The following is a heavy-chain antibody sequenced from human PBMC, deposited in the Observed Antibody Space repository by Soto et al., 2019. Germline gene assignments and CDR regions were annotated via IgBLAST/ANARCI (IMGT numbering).Heavy chain of an antibody. V-gene: IGHV1-18*01. J-gene: IGHJ5*02. CDR2: ISAYNGNT. Sequence: ASVKVSCKASGYTFTSYGISWVRQAPGQGLEWMGWISAYNGNTNYAQKLQGRVTMTTDTSTSTAYMELRSLRSDDTAVYYCARDLGYCSSTSCYPVNWFDPWGQGTLVTVSS. CDR1: GYTFTSYG. D-gene: IGHD2-2*01. CDR3: ARDLGYCSSTSCYPVNWFDP.